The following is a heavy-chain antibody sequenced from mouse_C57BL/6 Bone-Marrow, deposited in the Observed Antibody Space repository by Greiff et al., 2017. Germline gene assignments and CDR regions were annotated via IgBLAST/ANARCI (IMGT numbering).Heavy chain of an antibody. D-gene: IGHD3-3*01. CDR2: IDPENGDT. J-gene: IGHJ4*01. CDR1: GFNIKDDY. CDR3: TTGRDGAMDY. V-gene: IGHV14-4*01. Sequence: VQLQQSGAELVRPGASVKLSCTASGFNIKDDYMHWVKQRPEQGLEWIGWIDPENGDTEYASKFQGKATITADTSSNTAYLQLSSLTSEDTAVYYCTTGRDGAMDYWGQGTSVTVSS.